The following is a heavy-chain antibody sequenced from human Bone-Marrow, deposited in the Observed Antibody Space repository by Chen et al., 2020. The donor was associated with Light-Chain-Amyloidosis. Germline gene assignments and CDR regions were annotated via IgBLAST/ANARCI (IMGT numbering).Heavy chain of an antibody. CDR3: AKARLYSGSYWGIVDY. CDR1: GFTFSSYG. Sequence: QVQLVESGGGVVQPGRSLRLSCVASGFTFSSYGIFWVRQAPGKGLEWVALISYDANRDFYADSVKGRFTVSRDNSKNTVYLQMNSLRIEDTAVYYCAKARLYSGSYWGIVDYWGQGTLVTVSS. D-gene: IGHD1-26*01. J-gene: IGHJ4*02. V-gene: IGHV3-30*18. CDR2: ISYDANRD.